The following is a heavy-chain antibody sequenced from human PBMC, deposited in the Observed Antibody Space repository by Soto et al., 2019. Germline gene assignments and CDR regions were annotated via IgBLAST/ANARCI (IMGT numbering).Heavy chain of an antibody. Sequence: QVQLVQSGAEVKKPGASVKVSCKASGYTFTSYGISWVRQAPGQGREWMGWIRAYNGNTNYAQKLQGRVTMTTDTSTSKASMELRSLRSDDTAVYDCARDRCIAVAGPLLDYWGQGTLVTVSS. CDR2: IRAYNGNT. D-gene: IGHD6-19*01. J-gene: IGHJ4*02. V-gene: IGHV1-18*01. CDR1: GYTFTSYG. CDR3: ARDRCIAVAGPLLDY.